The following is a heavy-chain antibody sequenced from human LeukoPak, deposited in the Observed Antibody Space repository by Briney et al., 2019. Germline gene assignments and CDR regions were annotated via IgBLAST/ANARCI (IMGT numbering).Heavy chain of an antibody. D-gene: IGHD6-13*01. CDR1: GGTFSSYA. V-gene: IGHV1-69*13. CDR3: ARTRSKQQLDDGFDI. Sequence: GASVKVSCKASGGTFSSYAVTWVRQAPGQGLEWMGGIIPIFGTANYAQKLQGRVTLTADESTSTGYMELSSLRSEDTAVYYCARTRSKQQLDDGFDIWGQGTMVTVSS. J-gene: IGHJ3*02. CDR2: IIPIFGTA.